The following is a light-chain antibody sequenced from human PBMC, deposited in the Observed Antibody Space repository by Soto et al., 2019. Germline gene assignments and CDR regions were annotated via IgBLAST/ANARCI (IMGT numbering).Light chain of an antibody. CDR1: QSVSSY. CDR3: QQVNSFPST. J-gene: IGKJ5*01. CDR2: GAS. Sequence: EILMTQSPATLSVSPWEIATLSCRASQSVSSYLAWYQQKPGQPPRLLIYGASTRATGIPARFSGSGSGTDFTLTISSLQSEDFATYYCQQVNSFPSTFGHGTRLEIK. V-gene: IGKV3-15*01.